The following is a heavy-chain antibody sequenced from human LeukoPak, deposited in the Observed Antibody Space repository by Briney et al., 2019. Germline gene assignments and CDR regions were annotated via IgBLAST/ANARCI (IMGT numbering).Heavy chain of an antibody. CDR2: IYYSGST. J-gene: IGHJ4*02. CDR1: GGSISSYY. D-gene: IGHD3-22*01. V-gene: IGHV4-59*01. Sequence: PSETLSLTCTVSGGSISSYYWSWIRQPPGKGLEWIGYIYYSGSTNYNPSLKSRVTISVDTSKNQFSLKLSSVTAADTAVYYCARVALGLGSGYSLYYFDYWGQGTLVTVSS. CDR3: ARVALGLGSGYSLYYFDY.